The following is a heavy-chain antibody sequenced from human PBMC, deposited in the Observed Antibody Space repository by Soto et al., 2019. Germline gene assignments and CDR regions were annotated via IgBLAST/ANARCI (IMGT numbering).Heavy chain of an antibody. CDR1: GGSISSGDYY. V-gene: IGHV4-30-4*01. CDR3: AREVHCINGVCYESEFGDAFDI. D-gene: IGHD2-8*01. CDR2: IYYSGST. Sequence: SETLSLTCTVSGGSISSGDYYWSWIRQPPGKGLEWIGYIYYSGSTYYNPSLKSRVTISVDTSKNQFSLKLSSVTAADTAVYYCAREVHCINGVCYESEFGDAFDIWGQGTMVTVSS. J-gene: IGHJ3*02.